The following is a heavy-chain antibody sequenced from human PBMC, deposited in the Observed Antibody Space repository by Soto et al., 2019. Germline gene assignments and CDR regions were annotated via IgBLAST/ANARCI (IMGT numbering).Heavy chain of an antibody. Sequence: EVQLVESGGGLVKPGGSLRLSCVGSGFTFTNYNMDWVRQAPGKGLEWVSSISSGSGSKSYADSVRGRFTVSSDNAKNSLYLEMDSLRVEDTAAYYCATRIHCRGTGCHPNFQLWRQGTLVTVSS. CDR1: GFTFTNYN. J-gene: IGHJ1*01. CDR3: ATRIHCRGTGCHPNFQL. CDR2: ISSGSGSK. D-gene: IGHD2-2*01. V-gene: IGHV3-21*01.